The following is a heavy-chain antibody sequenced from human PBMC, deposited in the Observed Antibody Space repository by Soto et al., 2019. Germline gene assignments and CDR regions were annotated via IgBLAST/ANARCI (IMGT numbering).Heavy chain of an antibody. Sequence: QVQLQESGPGLVKPSETLSLTCTVSGGSISSDYWSWIRQPPGKGLEWIAYIYYSDNTNYNPSLKSPGTRSLDTSRNQFPPTLTSVAAADTAMYYGARGGGGRTSFDYWGQGTLVTVSS. D-gene: IGHD2-15*01. CDR1: GGSISSDY. J-gene: IGHJ4*02. CDR3: ARGGGGRTSFDY. CDR2: IYYSDNT. V-gene: IGHV4-59*01.